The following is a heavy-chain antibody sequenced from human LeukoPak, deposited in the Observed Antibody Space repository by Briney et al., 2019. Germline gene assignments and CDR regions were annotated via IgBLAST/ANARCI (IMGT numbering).Heavy chain of an antibody. CDR1: GFTFSSYA. CDR3: ARGYSSAPDAFDI. CDR2: ISGSGGST. V-gene: IGHV3-23*01. Sequence: PGGSLRLSCAASGFTFSSYAMSWVRQAPGKGLEWVSAISGSGGSTYYADSVKGRFTISRDNSKNTLYLQMNSLRAEDTAVYYCARGYSSAPDAFDIWGQGTMVTVSS. D-gene: IGHD6-19*01. J-gene: IGHJ3*02.